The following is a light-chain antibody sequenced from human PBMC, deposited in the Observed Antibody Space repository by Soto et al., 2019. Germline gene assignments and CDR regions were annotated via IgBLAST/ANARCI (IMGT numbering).Light chain of an antibody. CDR1: QSISSY. CDR3: HLSYSTLIT. V-gene: IGKV1-39*01. CDR2: AAS. J-gene: IGKJ5*01. Sequence: MQMTVAPCCLSASEGNRVTITCRASQSISSYLNWYQQKPGKAPKLLIYAASSLQSGVPSRFSGSGSGTDFTLTISSLQPEDFETYYCHLSYSTLITFGQGTRLEIK.